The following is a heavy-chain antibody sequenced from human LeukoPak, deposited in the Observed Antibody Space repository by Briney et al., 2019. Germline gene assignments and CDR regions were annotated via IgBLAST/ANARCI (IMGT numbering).Heavy chain of an antibody. CDR1: GFTFSNAC. V-gene: IGHV3-15*07. CDR2: IKGKTDGGTT. J-gene: IGHJ4*02. CDR3: TTGTWIQLWLADY. D-gene: IGHD5-18*01. Sequence: GGSLRLSCAASGFTFSNACMNWVRQAPGKGLEWVGHIKGKTDGGTTDYAAPVQGRFTISRDDSKNTLFLQMNSLKTEDTAVYYCTTGTWIQLWLADYWGQGTLVTASP.